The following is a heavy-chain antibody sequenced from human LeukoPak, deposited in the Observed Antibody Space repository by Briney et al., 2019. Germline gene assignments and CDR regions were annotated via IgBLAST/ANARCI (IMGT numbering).Heavy chain of an antibody. D-gene: IGHD3-10*01. CDR2: FVPEDGET. J-gene: IGHJ1*01. V-gene: IGHV1-24*01. Sequence: ASVNVSYQLSGYTLPQLSMHGVRQAPGKGRGWMGGFVPEDGETIYAQKFQGRVTMTENTSTDTAYMELSSLRSEETAVYYCATDPQCHFDITDWGQGTLVTVSS. CDR1: GYTLPQLS. CDR3: ATDPQCHFDITD.